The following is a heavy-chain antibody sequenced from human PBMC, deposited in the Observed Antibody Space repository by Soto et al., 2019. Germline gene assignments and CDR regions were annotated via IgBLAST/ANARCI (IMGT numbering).Heavy chain of an antibody. Sequence: ASVKVSCKASGFAFTSSAMQWVRQARGQRLEWIGWIVVGSGNTNYAQKSQERVTITRDMSTSTAYMELSSLRSEDTAVYYCAAGLLGYCSGGSCQDHYYYYMDVWG. V-gene: IGHV1-58*02. CDR2: IVVGSGNT. J-gene: IGHJ6*03. D-gene: IGHD2-15*01. CDR1: GFAFTSSA. CDR3: AAGLLGYCSGGSCQDHYYYYMDV.